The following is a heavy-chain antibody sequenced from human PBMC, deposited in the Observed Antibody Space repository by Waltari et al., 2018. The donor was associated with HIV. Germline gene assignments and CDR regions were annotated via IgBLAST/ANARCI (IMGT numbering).Heavy chain of an antibody. CDR3: AKFTIFGSGDY. D-gene: IGHD3-3*01. CDR1: GFPFDDYA. J-gene: IGHJ4*02. Sequence: EVQLVESGGGLVQPGRSLRLSWAASGFPFDDYAMHWVRQAPGKGLEWVSGISWNSNSIDYADSVKGRFTISRDNAKNSLYLQMNSLRAEDTALYYCAKFTIFGSGDYWGQGTLVTVSS. CDR2: ISWNSNSI. V-gene: IGHV3-9*01.